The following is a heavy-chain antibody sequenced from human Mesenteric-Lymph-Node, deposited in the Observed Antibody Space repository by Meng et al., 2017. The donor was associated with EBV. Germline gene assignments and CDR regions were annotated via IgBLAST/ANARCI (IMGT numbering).Heavy chain of an antibody. J-gene: IGHJ4*02. Sequence: QGQFQGPGPGLGKPSGTLSLTCAVSSGSISNRNWWSWVRQPPGKGLQWIGEIFHSGGTNYNPSLKSRVTISVDKSKNQFSLKVNSLTAADTAVYYCARITFGGAIGDWGQGTLVTVSS. CDR1: SGSISNRNW. CDR2: IFHSGGT. CDR3: ARITFGGAIGD. D-gene: IGHD3-16*02. V-gene: IGHV4-4*02.